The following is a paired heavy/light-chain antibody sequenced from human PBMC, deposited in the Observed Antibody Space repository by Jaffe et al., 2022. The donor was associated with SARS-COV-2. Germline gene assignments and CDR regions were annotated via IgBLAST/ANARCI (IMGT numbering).Heavy chain of an antibody. CDR1: GYSLSSHG. CDR2: INTKTGNP. D-gene: IGHD6-19*01. V-gene: IGHV7-4-1*02. CDR3: ARSPWRGWFLNFHYYMDV. J-gene: IGHJ6*03. Sequence: QVQLVQSGSELKKPGASVKVSCKAAGYSLSSHGMNWVRQAPGQGLEWMGWINTKTGNPTYAQGVTGRFVFSLDTSVSTAYLQISSLQAEDTAVYYCARSPWRGWFLNFHYYMDVWGRGTTVTVSS.
Light chain of an antibody. CDR3: NSRDSSDNQIGV. Sequence: SSDLTQDPAVSVALGQTVRITCQGDSLRTFYASWYQQKPGQAPLLVIYGKDNRPSGIPDRFSGSSSGNTASLTITGAQAEDEADYYCNSRDSSDNQIGVFGGGTKLTVL. V-gene: IGLV3-19*01. CDR2: GKD. CDR1: SLRTFY. J-gene: IGLJ2*01.